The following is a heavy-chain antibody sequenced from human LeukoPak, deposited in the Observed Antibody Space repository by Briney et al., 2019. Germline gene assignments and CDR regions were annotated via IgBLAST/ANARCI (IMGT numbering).Heavy chain of an antibody. CDR2: ISYDGSNK. V-gene: IGHV3-30*03. Sequence: GGSLRLSCAASGFTFSSYGMHWVRQAPGKGLEWVAVISYDGSNKYYADSVKGRFTISRDNSKNTLYLQINSLRAEDTAVYYCATSLRTNWNSHFDYWGQGTLVTVSS. J-gene: IGHJ4*02. CDR1: GFTFSSYG. CDR3: ATSLRTNWNSHFDY. D-gene: IGHD1-7*01.